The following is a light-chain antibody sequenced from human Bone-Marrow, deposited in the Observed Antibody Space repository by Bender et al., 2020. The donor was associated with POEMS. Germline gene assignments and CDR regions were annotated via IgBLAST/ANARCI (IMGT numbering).Light chain of an antibody. V-gene: IGLV1-40*01. CDR1: NSNIGNNY. CDR3: QSYDNSLGGWV. J-gene: IGLJ3*02. CDR2: GYN. Sequence: QSVLTPPPSVSAAPGQKVTISCSGSNSNIGNNYVSWYQQLPGTAPKLLIYGYNNRPSGVPDRFSGSKSGTSASLAITGLQAEDEGDYYCQSYDNSLGGWVFGGGTKLTVL.